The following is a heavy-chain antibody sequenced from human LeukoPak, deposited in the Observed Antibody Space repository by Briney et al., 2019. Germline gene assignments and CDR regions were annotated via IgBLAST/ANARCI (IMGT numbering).Heavy chain of an antibody. CDR1: GYTFTGYY. J-gene: IGHJ5*02. V-gene: IGHV1-2*02. CDR2: INPNTGGT. D-gene: IGHD4-17*01. CDR3: ARSTVTSWFDP. Sequence: ASVKVSCKASGYTFTGYYMHWVRQAPGQGLEWMGWINPNTGGTHYAQKFQGRVTMTTDTSITTAYMDLSRLGSDDTAVYYCARSTVTSWFDPWGQGTLVTVSS.